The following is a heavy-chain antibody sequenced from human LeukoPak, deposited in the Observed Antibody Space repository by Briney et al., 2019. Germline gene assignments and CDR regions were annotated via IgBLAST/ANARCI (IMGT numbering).Heavy chain of an antibody. J-gene: IGHJ4*02. V-gene: IGHV1-46*01. CDR2: INPSGGTT. CDR3: ARDLGISGWYAPPLGYFDY. CDR1: GYTFTSYH. D-gene: IGHD6-19*01. Sequence: ASVKVSCKASGYTFTSYHMHWVRQAPGQGLEWMGIINPSGGTTNYAQKFRGRVTMTRDMSTSTVYMELSSLRSEDTAVYYCARDLGISGWYAPPLGYFDYWGQGTLVTVSS.